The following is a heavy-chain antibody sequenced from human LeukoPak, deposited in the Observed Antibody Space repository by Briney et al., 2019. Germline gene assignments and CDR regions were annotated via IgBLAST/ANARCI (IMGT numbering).Heavy chain of an antibody. V-gene: IGHV3-23*01. Sequence: GGSLRLSCASSGFTFSSYAMSWVRQAPGKGLEWVSAISGSGGSTYYADSVKGRFTISRDNSKNTLYLQMNSLRAEDTAVYYCAKSCWGIQLWFFDYWGQGTLVTVSS. D-gene: IGHD5-18*01. CDR2: ISGSGGST. CDR1: GFTFSSYA. J-gene: IGHJ4*02. CDR3: AKSCWGIQLWFFDY.